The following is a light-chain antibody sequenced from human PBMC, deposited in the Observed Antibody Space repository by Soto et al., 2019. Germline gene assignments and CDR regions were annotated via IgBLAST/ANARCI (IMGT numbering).Light chain of an antibody. CDR2: GAS. CDR1: ETVSSN. CDR3: QQYNNWPRT. Sequence: EIVMTQSPATLSVSPGERATLSCRASETVSSNLAWYQQKLGQAPRLLIYGASTRATGIPARFSGSGSGTEFTLTISSLQSEDFEVYYCQQYNNWPRTFGKWTKVEI. V-gene: IGKV3-15*01. J-gene: IGKJ1*01.